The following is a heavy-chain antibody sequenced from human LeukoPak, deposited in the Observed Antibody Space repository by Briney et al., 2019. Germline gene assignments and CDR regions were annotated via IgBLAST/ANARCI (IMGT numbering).Heavy chain of an antibody. V-gene: IGHV4-39*07. J-gene: IGHJ3*02. Sequence: SETLSLTCNVSGGSIGSSTYYWGWIRQPPGKGLEWIGSIYYSGSTYYNTSLKSRVTISVDTSKNQFSLKMSSVTAADTAVYYCARDYDYYDSSGQWGAFDIWGQGTMVTVSS. CDR1: GGSIGSSTYY. D-gene: IGHD3-22*01. CDR3: ARDYDYYDSSGQWGAFDI. CDR2: IYYSGST.